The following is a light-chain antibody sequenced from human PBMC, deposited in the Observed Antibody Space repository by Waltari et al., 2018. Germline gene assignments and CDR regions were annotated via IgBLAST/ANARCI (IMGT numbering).Light chain of an antibody. Sequence: DIVMTQSPDSLAVSLGERATINCKSSQSVLYRSNNKNYLAWYQQKPVQPPKLLIYWASTRESGVPDRFSGSGSGTDFTLTISSLQAEDVAVYYCQQYYSTPRTFGQGTKVEIK. V-gene: IGKV4-1*01. CDR2: WAS. CDR1: QSVLYRSNNKNY. CDR3: QQYYSTPRT. J-gene: IGKJ1*01.